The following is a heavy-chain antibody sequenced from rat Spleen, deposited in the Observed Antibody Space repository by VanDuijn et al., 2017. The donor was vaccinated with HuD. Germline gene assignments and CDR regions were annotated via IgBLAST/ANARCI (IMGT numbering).Heavy chain of an antibody. CDR2: ISTGDDDT. CDR1: GFTFSDFD. CDR3: TTGDYGYTRLFAY. J-gene: IGHJ3*01. Sequence: EVQLVESGGGLVQPGRSLKLSCAASGFTFSDFDMAWVRQAPTKGLEWVASISTGDDDTYYRDSVKGRFTISRDDEESTLYLQMDSLRSEDTATYYCTTGDYGYTRLFAYWGQGTLVTVSS. D-gene: IGHD1-9*01. V-gene: IGHV5S23*01.